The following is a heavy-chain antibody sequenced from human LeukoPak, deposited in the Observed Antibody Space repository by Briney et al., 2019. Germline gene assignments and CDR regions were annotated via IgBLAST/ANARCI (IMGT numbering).Heavy chain of an antibody. J-gene: IGHJ4*02. V-gene: IGHV4-59*08. CDR3: ASQYCSSTSCYAWFDY. D-gene: IGHD2-2*01. CDR2: IYYSGST. Sequence: SETLSLTCTVSGGSISIYYWSWIRQPPGKGLEWIGYIYYSGSTNYNPSLKSRVTISVDTSKNQFSLKLSSVTAADTAVYYCASQYCSSTSCYAWFDYWGQGTLVTVSS. CDR1: GGSISIYY.